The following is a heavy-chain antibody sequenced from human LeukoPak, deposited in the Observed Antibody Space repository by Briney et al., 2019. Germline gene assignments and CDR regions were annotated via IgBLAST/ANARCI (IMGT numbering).Heavy chain of an antibody. V-gene: IGHV3-7*01. J-gene: IGHJ4*02. CDR2: IKPDGSEK. Sequence: PGGSLRLSCAASGFTFSNYWMTWVRQAPGKGLEWVANIKPDGSEKHYVDSVKGRFTISRDNAKNSLYLQMNSLRAEDTAVYYCARDWGHFDYWGQGTPVSVSS. CDR1: GFTFSNYW. D-gene: IGHD7-27*01. CDR3: ARDWGHFDY.